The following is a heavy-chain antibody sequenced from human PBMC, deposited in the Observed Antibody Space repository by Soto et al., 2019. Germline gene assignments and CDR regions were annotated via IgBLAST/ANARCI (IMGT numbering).Heavy chain of an antibody. D-gene: IGHD3-10*01. V-gene: IGHV3-23*01. CDR3: ANQKRYGSGRYGMDV. CDR2: ISGSGGST. J-gene: IGHJ6*02. CDR1: GFTFSSYA. Sequence: PGGSLRLSCAASGFTFSSYAMNWVRQAPGKGLEWVSGISGSGGSTNYADSVKGRFTISRDNSKNTLYLQMNSLRAEDTAVYYFANQKRYGSGRYGMDVWGQGTTVTVSS.